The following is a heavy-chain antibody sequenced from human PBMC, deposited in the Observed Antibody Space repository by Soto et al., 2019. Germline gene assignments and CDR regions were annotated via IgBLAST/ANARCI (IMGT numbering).Heavy chain of an antibody. Sequence: GGSLRLSCAASGFTFNFSGMSWVRQAPGKGLEWVSLMTTSDGRTYYADSVKGRFTISRDNSESTLYLQMNSLRADDTAVYYCAKALRGGMVVWGQGTTVTVSS. V-gene: IGHV3-23*01. CDR1: GFTFNFSG. CDR3: AKALRGGMVV. CDR2: MTTSDGRT. J-gene: IGHJ6*02.